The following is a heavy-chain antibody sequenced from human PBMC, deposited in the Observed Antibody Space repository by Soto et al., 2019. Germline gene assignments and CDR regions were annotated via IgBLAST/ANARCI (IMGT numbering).Heavy chain of an antibody. V-gene: IGHV3-15*07. CDR2: IKSKTDGGTT. J-gene: IGHJ3*02. D-gene: IGHD1-1*01. CDR3: TVQVELERHSHVLGAFDI. Sequence: GESLKISCAASGFTFSNAWMNWVRQAPGKGLEWVGRIKSKTDGGTTDYAAPVKGRFTISRDDSKNTLYLQMNSLKTEDTAVYYCTVQVELERHSHVLGAFDIWGQGTMVTVSS. CDR1: GFTFSNAW.